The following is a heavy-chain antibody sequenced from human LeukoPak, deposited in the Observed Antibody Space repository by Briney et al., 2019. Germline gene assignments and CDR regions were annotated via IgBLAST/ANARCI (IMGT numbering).Heavy chain of an antibody. CDR2: IHYSGST. Sequence: PSETLSLTCSVSGVSITSHFWSWIRQPPGKGLEWIGYIHYSGSTNYNPSLKSRVTISPDTSKNQLFLKLNSVTAADTAVYYCARLVWLGESPGSWFDSWGQGTLVTVSS. CDR1: GVSITSHF. D-gene: IGHD3-10*01. CDR3: ARLVWLGESPGSWFDS. J-gene: IGHJ5*01. V-gene: IGHV4-59*11.